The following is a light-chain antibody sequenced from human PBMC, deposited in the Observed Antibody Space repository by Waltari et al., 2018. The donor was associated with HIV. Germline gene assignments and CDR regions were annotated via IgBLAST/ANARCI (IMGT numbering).Light chain of an antibody. J-gene: IGLJ1*01. CDR2: EVT. CDR3: CSCPRSGIRYV. CDR1: RSNVGRDDL. Sequence: QSALTQPASVSGSPGQSITIPCPGTRSNVGRDDLVSWYQQHPGEAPKLIIYEVTKRPSGVSNRFSGSKSGNTASLTISGLQAEDEADYYCCSCPRSGIRYVFGTGTKVTVL. V-gene: IGLV2-23*02.